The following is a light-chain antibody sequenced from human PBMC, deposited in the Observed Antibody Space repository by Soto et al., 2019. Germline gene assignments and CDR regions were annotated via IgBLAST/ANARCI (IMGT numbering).Light chain of an antibody. Sequence: EIVMTQSPAPLSVSPGERATFSCRASQSVSSNLAWYQQKPGQAPRLLIYRASTRATGIPARFSGSGSGTEFTLTISSLQSEDFAIYYCHQYNNWPRTLGQGTKVDIK. V-gene: IGKV3-15*01. J-gene: IGKJ1*01. CDR1: QSVSSN. CDR3: HQYNNWPRT. CDR2: RAS.